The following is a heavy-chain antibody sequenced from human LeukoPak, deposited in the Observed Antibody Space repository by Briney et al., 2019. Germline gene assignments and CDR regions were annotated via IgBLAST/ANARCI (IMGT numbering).Heavy chain of an antibody. CDR3: ARRRGLSRGLYYFDY. D-gene: IGHD3-10*01. CDR2: VYHSGST. CDR1: GGSFTNYY. J-gene: IGHJ4*02. V-gene: IGHV4-34*01. Sequence: PSETLSLTCAVYGGSFTNYYWSWIRQPPGKGLEWIGEVYHSGSTNYNPSLKSRVTISIDTSKNQFSLRLSSVTAADTAMYYCARRRGLSRGLYYFDYWGRGTLVTVSS.